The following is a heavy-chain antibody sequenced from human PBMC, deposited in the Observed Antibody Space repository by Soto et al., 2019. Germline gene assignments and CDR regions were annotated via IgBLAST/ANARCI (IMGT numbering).Heavy chain of an antibody. CDR3: AKDFSFGELLRYFDY. V-gene: IGHV3-23*01. CDR2: ISGSGGST. Sequence: SWVRQAPGKGLEWVSAISGSGGSTYYADSVKGRFTISRDNSKNTLYLQMNSLRAEDTAVYYCAKDFSFGELLRYFDYWGQGTLVTVSS. J-gene: IGHJ4*02. D-gene: IGHD3-10*01.